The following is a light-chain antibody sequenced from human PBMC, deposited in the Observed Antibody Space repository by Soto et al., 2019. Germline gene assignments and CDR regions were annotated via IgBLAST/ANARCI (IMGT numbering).Light chain of an antibody. CDR3: QLYSTSLFR. J-gene: IGKJ5*01. Sequence: EIGMTQSLATLSVSPGETATLSCRASQSVNNFLAWYQQKPGQAPRLLIYGASSRATGIPDRFSGSGYGTDFTLTISRLEPEDFAVYYCQLYSTSLFRFDQGTLLEIK. V-gene: IGKV3-20*01. CDR2: GAS. CDR1: QSVNNF.